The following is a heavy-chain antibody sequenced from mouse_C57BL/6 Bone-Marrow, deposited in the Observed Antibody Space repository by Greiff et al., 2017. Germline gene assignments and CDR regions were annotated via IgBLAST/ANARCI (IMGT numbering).Heavy chain of an antibody. CDR2: IDPSDSET. V-gene: IGHV1-52*01. CDR1: GYTFTSYW. Sequence: QVQLQQPGAELVRPGSSVKLSCKASGYTFTSYWMHWVKQRPIQGLEWIGNIDPSDSETHYNQKFKDKATLTVDKSSSTAYMQLSSLTSEDSAVYYCARWGVYYYGSSYCDYWGQGTTLTVSS. CDR3: ARWGVYYYGSSYCDY. J-gene: IGHJ2*01. D-gene: IGHD1-1*01.